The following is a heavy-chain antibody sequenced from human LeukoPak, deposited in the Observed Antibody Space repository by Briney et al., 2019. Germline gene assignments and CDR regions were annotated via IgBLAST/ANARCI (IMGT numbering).Heavy chain of an antibody. CDR3: AKDTFYSNYFQPFDY. V-gene: IGHV3-7*03. CDR1: GFTFSSYW. J-gene: IGHJ4*02. D-gene: IGHD4-11*01. Sequence: GGSLRLSCAASGFTFSSYWMSWVRQAPGKGLEWVANIKQDGSEKYYVDSVKGRFTISRDNAKNSLYLQMNSLRAEDTAVYYCAKDTFYSNYFQPFDYWGQGTLVTVSS. CDR2: IKQDGSEK.